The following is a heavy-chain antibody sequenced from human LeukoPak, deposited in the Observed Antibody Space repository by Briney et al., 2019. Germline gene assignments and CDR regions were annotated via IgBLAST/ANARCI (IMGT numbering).Heavy chain of an antibody. Sequence: SVKVSCKASGGTFSSYAISWVRQAPGQGLEWMGGIIPIFGTANYAQKFQGRVTITTDESTSTAYMELSSLRSEDTAVYYCARVTYSSSWCDYFDYWGQGTLVTVSS. V-gene: IGHV1-69*05. J-gene: IGHJ4*02. CDR2: IIPIFGTA. D-gene: IGHD6-13*01. CDR3: ARVTYSSSWCDYFDY. CDR1: GGTFSSYA.